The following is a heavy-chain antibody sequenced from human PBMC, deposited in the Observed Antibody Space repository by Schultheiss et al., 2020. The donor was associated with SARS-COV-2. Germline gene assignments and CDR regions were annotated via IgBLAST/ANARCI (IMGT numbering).Heavy chain of an antibody. CDR2: INPNSGGT. Sequence: ASVKVSCKASGYTFTSYYMHWVRQAPGQGLEWMGWINPNSGGTNYAQKFQGWVTMTRDTSISTAYMELSRLRSDDTAVYYCARDLLGYYYGMDVWGQGTTVTVSS. J-gene: IGHJ6*02. CDR1: GYTFTSYY. V-gene: IGHV1-2*04. D-gene: IGHD3-16*01. CDR3: ARDLLGYYYGMDV.